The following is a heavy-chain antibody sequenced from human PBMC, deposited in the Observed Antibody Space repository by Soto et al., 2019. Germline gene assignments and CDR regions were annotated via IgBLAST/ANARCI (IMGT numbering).Heavy chain of an antibody. V-gene: IGHV1-69*13. CDR1: GGTFSSYA. Sequence: SVKVSCKASGGTFSSYAISWVRQAPGQGLEWMGGIIPIFGTANYAQKFQGRVTITADESTSTAYMELSSLRSEDTAVYYCARGRGDPSLYYYGMDVWGQGTTVTVSS. D-gene: IGHD3-10*01. J-gene: IGHJ6*02. CDR2: IIPIFGTA. CDR3: ARGRGDPSLYYYGMDV.